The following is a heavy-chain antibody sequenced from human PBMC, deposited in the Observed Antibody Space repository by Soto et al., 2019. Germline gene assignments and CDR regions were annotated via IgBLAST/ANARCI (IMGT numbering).Heavy chain of an antibody. V-gene: IGHV4-61*01. CDR2: AYYRGGT. Sequence: SETLSLTCTVSGLSVTSDSYWSRIRQAPGKGLEWIGYAYYRGGTRYNPSLKSRLTISVDTSKNQFSLSLSSVTPTDTAVYYCARDLGQGNTPAHNYFDFWGQGSLVTVSS. CDR3: ARDLGQGNTPAHNYFDF. D-gene: IGHD3-16*01. CDR1: GLSVTSDSY. J-gene: IGHJ4*02.